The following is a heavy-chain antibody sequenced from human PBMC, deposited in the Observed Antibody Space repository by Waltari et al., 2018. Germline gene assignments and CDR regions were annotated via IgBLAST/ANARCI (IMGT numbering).Heavy chain of an antibody. J-gene: IGHJ3*02. CDR2: IYTSGST. CDR3: ARVKHSIQGLAFDI. V-gene: IGHV4-4*07. CDR1: GGSISSYY. Sequence: QVQLQESGPGLVKPSETLSLTCTVSGGSISSYYWRWIRQPAGKGLEWIGRIYTSGSTNYNPSLKSRVTMSVDTSKNQFSLKLSSVTAADTAVYYCARVKHSIQGLAFDIWGQGTMVTVSS.